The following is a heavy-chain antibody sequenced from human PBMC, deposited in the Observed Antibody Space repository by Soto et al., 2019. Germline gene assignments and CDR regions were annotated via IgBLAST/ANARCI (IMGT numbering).Heavy chain of an antibody. Sequence: GESLKISCKGSGYSFTTYWIGWVRQMPGKGLEWMGIIYPGDSDTRYSPSFQGQVTISADKSISTAYLQWSSLKASDTAMYYCATGGYYSSTSCYNFFDYWGQGTLVTVSS. V-gene: IGHV5-51*01. J-gene: IGHJ4*02. D-gene: IGHD2-2*02. CDR1: GYSFTTYW. CDR2: IYPGDSDT. CDR3: ATGGYYSSTSCYNFFDY.